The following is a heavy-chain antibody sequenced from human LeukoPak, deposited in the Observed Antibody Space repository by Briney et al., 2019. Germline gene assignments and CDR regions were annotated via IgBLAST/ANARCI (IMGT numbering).Heavy chain of an antibody. Sequence: GGSLRLSCAASGFTFSSYSMNWVRQAPGKGLEWVSSISSSSSYIYYADSVTGRVTIPRDNAKNSLYLQMNSLRAEDTAVYYCAREHWDTAMVSPFDYWGQGTLVTVSS. CDR2: ISSSSSYI. CDR3: AREHWDTAMVSPFDY. J-gene: IGHJ4*02. V-gene: IGHV3-21*01. D-gene: IGHD5-18*01. CDR1: GFTFSSYS.